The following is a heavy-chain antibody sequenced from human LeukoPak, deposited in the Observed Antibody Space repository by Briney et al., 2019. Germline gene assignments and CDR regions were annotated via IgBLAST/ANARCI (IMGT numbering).Heavy chain of an antibody. D-gene: IGHD3-22*01. CDR1: GRTVTSNY. Sequence: AGGSLGLSCAASGRTVTSNYMSWVRQAPGKGLEWGSVIYSNGDTNYADSVKDRFTISRDSSKNTLYLQMSSLRAEDTVVYFCARRHYDRTGYYSVDWGQGTLVTVSS. CDR2: IYSNGDT. CDR3: ARRHYDRTGYYSVD. V-gene: IGHV3-66*04. J-gene: IGHJ4*02.